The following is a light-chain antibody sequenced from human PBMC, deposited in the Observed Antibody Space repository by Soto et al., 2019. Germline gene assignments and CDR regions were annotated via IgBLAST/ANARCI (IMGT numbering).Light chain of an antibody. CDR1: QSVSSSF. CDR2: GSS. CDR3: QQYGTSPPWT. Sequence: EIVLTQSPGTLSLSPGERATLSCRASQSVSSSFLAWYQQKPGQAHRLLMYGSSSRATGIPDRFSGSGSETEFTLTISRLEPEDVAVYYYQQYGTSPPWTFGPGTKVDIK. V-gene: IGKV3-20*01. J-gene: IGKJ3*01.